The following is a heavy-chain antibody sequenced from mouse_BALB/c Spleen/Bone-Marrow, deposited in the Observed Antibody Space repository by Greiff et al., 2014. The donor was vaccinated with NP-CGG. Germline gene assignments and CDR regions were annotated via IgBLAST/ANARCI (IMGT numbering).Heavy chain of an antibody. Sequence: EVKLVESGPELVKPGASVKMSCKASGYTFTSYVMHWVKQKPGQGLEWIGHINPYNDGTKYNEKFKGKATLTSDKSSSTAYMELSSLTSEDSAVYYCARSGRYDGFAYWGQGTLVTVSA. CDR2: INPYNDGT. D-gene: IGHD2-14*01. CDR3: ARSGRYDGFAY. V-gene: IGHV1-14*01. CDR1: GYTFTSYV. J-gene: IGHJ3*01.